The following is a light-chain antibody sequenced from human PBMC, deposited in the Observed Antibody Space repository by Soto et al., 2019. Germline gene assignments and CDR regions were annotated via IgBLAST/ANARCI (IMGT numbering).Light chain of an antibody. CDR1: QSVSSN. CDR2: GAS. J-gene: IGKJ3*01. Sequence: EIVLTQSPAILSVSPGERATLSCRASQSVSSNLAWYQQKPGQAPRLLIYGASTRATGIPAGFSGSGSGTEFTLTISSLQSEDFAVYYCQQYNNWPFTFGPGTKVDIK. V-gene: IGKV3-15*01. CDR3: QQYNNWPFT.